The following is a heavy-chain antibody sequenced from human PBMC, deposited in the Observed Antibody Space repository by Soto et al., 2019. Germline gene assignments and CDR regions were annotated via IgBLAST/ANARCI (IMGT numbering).Heavy chain of an antibody. Sequence: GGSLRLSCEASGFTFRSYAMVWVRQAPGKGLEWVSTISGSGHSSYDADSVEGRFTISRDNSKNTLYLQMDSLRAEDTAVYYCAKLYHYYDSSGYYSDVFDIWGQGTLVTVSS. CDR3: AKLYHYYDSSGYYSDVFDI. CDR2: ISGSGHSS. J-gene: IGHJ3*02. D-gene: IGHD3-22*01. CDR1: GFTFRSYA. V-gene: IGHV3-23*01.